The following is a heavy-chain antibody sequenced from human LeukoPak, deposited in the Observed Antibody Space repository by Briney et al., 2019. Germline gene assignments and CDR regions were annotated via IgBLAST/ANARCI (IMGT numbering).Heavy chain of an antibody. Sequence: SETLSLTCTVSGGSISSYYWSWIRQPPGKGLEWIGYIYHDGSTKYNPALKSRVTITVDTSKSQFSLKLSSVTAADTAVYYCAREAPLWSGSNYYYYMDVWGKGTTVTVSS. D-gene: IGHD3-3*01. CDR3: AREAPLWSGSNYYYYMDV. CDR2: IYHDGST. V-gene: IGHV4-59*01. J-gene: IGHJ6*03. CDR1: GGSISSYY.